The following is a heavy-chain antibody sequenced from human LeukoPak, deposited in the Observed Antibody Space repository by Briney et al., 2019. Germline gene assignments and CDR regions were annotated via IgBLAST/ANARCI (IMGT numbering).Heavy chain of an antibody. CDR1: GFIFSDYY. D-gene: IGHD1-7*01. Sequence: PGGSLRLSCDASGFIFSDYYMSWVRQAPGKGLEWISYISNPSSTRYYADSVKGRFTISRDKAKNSLYLQMNSLRAEDTAVYYCARDSGNYLDAFDIWGQGTMVTVSS. CDR3: ARDSGNYLDAFDI. CDR2: ISNPSSTR. V-gene: IGHV3-11*04. J-gene: IGHJ3*02.